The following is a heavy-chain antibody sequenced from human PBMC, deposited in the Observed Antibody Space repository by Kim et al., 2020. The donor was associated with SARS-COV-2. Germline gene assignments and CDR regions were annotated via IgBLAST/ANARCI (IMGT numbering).Heavy chain of an antibody. J-gene: IGHJ4*02. Sequence: GSPNSARKFQGRVTMTRDTYASTVYMDLSSLRSEDTAVYYCARDAGPGFDFWGQGTLVTVSS. CDR2: GSP. D-gene: IGHD6-13*01. CDR3: ARDAGPGFDF. V-gene: IGHV1-46*01.